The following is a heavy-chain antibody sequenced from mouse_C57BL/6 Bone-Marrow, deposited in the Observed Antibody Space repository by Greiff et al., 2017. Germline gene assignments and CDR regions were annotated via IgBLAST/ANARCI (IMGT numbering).Heavy chain of an antibody. CDR3: ARHGIYGSSAFDY. D-gene: IGHD1-1*01. CDR1: GFTFSSYG. CDR2: ISSGGSYT. V-gene: IGHV5-6*01. J-gene: IGHJ2*01. Sequence: EVQLVESGGDLVKPGGSLKLSCAASGFTFSSYGMSWVRQTPDKRLEWVATISSGGSYTYYPDSVKGRVTISRDNAKNTLYLQMSSLKSEDTAMYYGARHGIYGSSAFDYWGQGTTVTVSS.